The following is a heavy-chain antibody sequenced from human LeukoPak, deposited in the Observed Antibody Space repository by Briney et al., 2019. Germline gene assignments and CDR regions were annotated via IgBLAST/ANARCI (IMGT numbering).Heavy chain of an antibody. CDR2: FDPEDGET. Sequence: ASVKVSCKVSGYTLTELSLHWVRQAPGKGLEWMGGFDPEDGETIYAQKFQGRVTMTEDTSTDTAYMELSSLRSEDTAVYYCARAGIWDYSDSSGYHNAAFDIWGQGTMVTVSS. J-gene: IGHJ3*02. CDR3: ARAGIWDYSDSSGYHNAAFDI. CDR1: GYTLTELS. V-gene: IGHV1-24*01. D-gene: IGHD3-22*01.